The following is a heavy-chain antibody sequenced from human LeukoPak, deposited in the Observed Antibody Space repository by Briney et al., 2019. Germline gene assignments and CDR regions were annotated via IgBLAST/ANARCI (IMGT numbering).Heavy chain of an antibody. CDR1: GGSISSSGYY. J-gene: IGHJ4*02. V-gene: IGHV4-39*01. D-gene: IGHD4-23*01. Sequence: SETLPLTCTVCGGSISSSGYYWGWSRQPPGKGLEWIGSIYYSGCTQYNPSLKSRVTMSVDTSKNQFSLKLRSVTAADTAVYYCATSPQYGGYWGQGTLVTVSS. CDR2: IYYSGCT. CDR3: ATSPQYGGY.